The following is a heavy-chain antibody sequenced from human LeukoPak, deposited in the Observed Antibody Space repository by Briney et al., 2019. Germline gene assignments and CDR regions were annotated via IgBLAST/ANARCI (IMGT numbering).Heavy chain of an antibody. CDR3: ARKATLGGTSYFDY. Sequence: SETLSLTCTVSGGSISSGGYYWSWIRQHPGKGLEWIGYIYYSGSTYYNPSLKSRVTISVDTSKNQFSLKLSSATAADTAVYYCARKATLGGTSYFDYWGQGTLVTVSS. D-gene: IGHD1-7*01. CDR2: IYYSGST. CDR1: GGSISSGGYY. J-gene: IGHJ4*02. V-gene: IGHV4-31*03.